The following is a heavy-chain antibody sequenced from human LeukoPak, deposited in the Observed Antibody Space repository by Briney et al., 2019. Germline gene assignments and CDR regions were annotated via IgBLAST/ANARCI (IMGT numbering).Heavy chain of an antibody. CDR1: GYTFTSYG. CDR3: ARDLASDYYDSSGYYYHDY. J-gene: IGHJ4*02. Sequence: EASVKVSCKASGYTFTSYGISWVRQAPGQGLEWMGLISAYNGNTNYAQKLQGRVTMTTDTSTSTAYMELRSLRSDDTAVYYCARDLASDYYDSSGYYYHDYWGQGTLVTVSS. V-gene: IGHV1-18*01. CDR2: ISAYNGNT. D-gene: IGHD3-22*01.